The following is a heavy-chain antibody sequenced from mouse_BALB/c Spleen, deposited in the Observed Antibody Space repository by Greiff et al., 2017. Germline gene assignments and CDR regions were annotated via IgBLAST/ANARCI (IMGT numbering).Heavy chain of an antibody. CDR1: GFNIKDTY. V-gene: IGHV14-3*02. D-gene: IGHD1-1*01. CDR2: IDPANGNT. Sequence: VQLQQSGAELVKPGASVKLSCTASGFNIKDTYMHWVKQRPEQGLEWIGRIDPANGNTKYDPKFQGKATITADTSSNTAYLQLSSLTSEDTAVYYCARSYYGSSYPMDYWGQGTSVTVSS. CDR3: ARSYYGSSYPMDY. J-gene: IGHJ4*01.